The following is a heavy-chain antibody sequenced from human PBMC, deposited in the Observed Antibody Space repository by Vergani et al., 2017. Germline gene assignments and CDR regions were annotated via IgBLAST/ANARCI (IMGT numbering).Heavy chain of an antibody. D-gene: IGHD4-17*01. J-gene: IGHJ4*02. CDR1: GYSLSSGYY. Sequence: QVQLPESGPGLVKPSETLSLTCAVSGYSLSSGYYWGWIRQPPGKGLEWIGSIYHSGSTYYNPSLKSRVTISVDTSKNQFSLKLSSVTAEDTAVYYCARSYLTTVTTMFYFDYWGQGTLVTVSS. CDR3: ARSYLTTVTTMFYFDY. V-gene: IGHV4-38-2*01. CDR2: IYHSGST.